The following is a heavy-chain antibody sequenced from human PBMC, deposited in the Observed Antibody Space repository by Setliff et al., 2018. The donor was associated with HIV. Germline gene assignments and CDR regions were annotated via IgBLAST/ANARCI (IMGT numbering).Heavy chain of an antibody. J-gene: IGHJ4*02. CDR2: IYTSGST. CDR3: ARDGFWSGYIDY. CDR1: GGSISSYY. V-gene: IGHV4-4*07. Sequence: TLETLSLTCTVSGGSISSYYWSWIRQPAGKGLEWIGRIYTSGSTNYNPSLKSRVTMSVDTSKNQFSLKLSSVTAADTAVYYCARDGFWSGYIDYWGQGTLVTVSS. D-gene: IGHD3-3*01.